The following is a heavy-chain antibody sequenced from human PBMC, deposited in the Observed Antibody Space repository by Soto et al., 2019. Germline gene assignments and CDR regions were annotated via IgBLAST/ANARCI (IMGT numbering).Heavy chain of an antibody. J-gene: IGHJ4*02. CDR2: INAGNGNT. D-gene: IGHD6-19*01. Sequence: QVQLVQSGAEVKKPGASVKVSCKASGYTFTSYAMHWVRQAPGQRLEWMGWINAGNGNTKYSQKFQGRVTITRDTSASTAYMELRSLRSEDTAVYYCARVVGIAVDDYWGQGNLVTVSS. V-gene: IGHV1-3*01. CDR3: ARVVGIAVDDY. CDR1: GYTFTSYA.